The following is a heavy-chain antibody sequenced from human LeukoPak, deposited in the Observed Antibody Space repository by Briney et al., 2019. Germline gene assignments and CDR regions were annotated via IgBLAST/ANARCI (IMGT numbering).Heavy chain of an antibody. V-gene: IGHV3-66*01. CDR3: ATSPGYSGYDSLDY. D-gene: IGHD5-12*01. CDR1: GFTVSSNY. CDR2: IYSGGST. J-gene: IGHJ4*02. Sequence: GGSLRLSCAASGFTVSSNYMSWVRQAPGKGLEWVSVIYSGGSTYYADSVKGRFTISRDNSKNTLYLQMNSLRAEDTAVYYCATSPGYSGYDSLDYWGQGTLVTVSS.